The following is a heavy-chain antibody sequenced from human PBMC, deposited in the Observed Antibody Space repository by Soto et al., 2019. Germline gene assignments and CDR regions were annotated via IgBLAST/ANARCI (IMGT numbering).Heavy chain of an antibody. CDR3: ARTISGYYFDS. CDR2: IYCSANS. D-gene: IGHD3-22*01. J-gene: IGHJ4*02. Sequence: KSXGTLSPTSTVSGGSIGMHYWSWVRQPPGKGLEWIGYIYCSANSQYNPPRASRVTVSVDSSKNQLSLKLSSVTTADTAVYYCARTISGYYFDSWGQGTLVTVSS. V-gene: IGHV4-59*11. CDR1: GGSIGMHY.